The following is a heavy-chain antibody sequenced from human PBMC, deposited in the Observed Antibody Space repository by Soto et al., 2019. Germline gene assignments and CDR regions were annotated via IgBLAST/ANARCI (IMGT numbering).Heavy chain of an antibody. CDR2: ISAYNGNT. Sequence: QVQLVQSGAEVKKPGASVKVSCKASGYTFTSYGISWVRQAPGQGLAWMGWISAYNGNTNYAQKLQGRVTMTTDTSTRTAYMELRSLRSDATAVYCCARWGDWGMYCCHNGMHVLGQGTTFTVSS. J-gene: IGHJ6*02. D-gene: IGHD7-27*01. V-gene: IGHV1-18*04. CDR3: ARWGDWGMYCCHNGMHV. CDR1: GYTFTSYG.